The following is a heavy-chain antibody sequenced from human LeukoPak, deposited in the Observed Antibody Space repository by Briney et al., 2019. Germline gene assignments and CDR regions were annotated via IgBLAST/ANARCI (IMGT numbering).Heavy chain of an antibody. V-gene: IGHV4-59*06. D-gene: IGHD1-14*01. J-gene: IGHJ6*02. CDR2: IYYSGST. Sequence: SETLSLTCTVSGGSISSYYWSWIRQPAGKGLEWIGYIYYSGSTYYNPSLKSRVTISVDTSKNQFSLKLSSVTAADTAVYYCARGSTTYYYGMDVWGQGTTVTVSS. CDR3: ARGSTTYYYGMDV. CDR1: GGSISSYY.